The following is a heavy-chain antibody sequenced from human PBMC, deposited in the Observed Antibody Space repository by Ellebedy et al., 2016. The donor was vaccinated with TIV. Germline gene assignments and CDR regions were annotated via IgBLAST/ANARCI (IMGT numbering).Heavy chain of an antibody. CDR3: ARIGYSSSDFDF. CDR2: IGDKANSHFT. V-gene: IGHV3-72*01. CDR1: GLSFSDHF. D-gene: IGHD4-23*01. J-gene: IGHJ4*02. Sequence: GESLKISCATSGLSFSDHFMDWVRQAPGKGLEWVGRIGDKANSHFTQYAASVKGRFTIPRDDSKNSLSLQMNSLNTEDTALYYCARIGYSSSDFDFWGQGTLVTVSS.